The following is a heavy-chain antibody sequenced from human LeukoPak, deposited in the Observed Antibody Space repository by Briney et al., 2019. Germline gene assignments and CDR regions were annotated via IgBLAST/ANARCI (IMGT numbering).Heavy chain of an antibody. CDR3: ARGDGPIHGRYYFDY. Sequence: RSQTLSLTCAISGDSVSGKSVAWNWIRQSPSRGLEWLGRTFYRSKWSSEYATSMKGRITINPDTSKNQFSLQLISVTPEDTAVYYCARGDGPIHGRYYFDYWGQGTLITVSS. CDR2: TFYRSKWSS. D-gene: IGHD3-10*01. CDR1: GDSVSGKSVA. J-gene: IGHJ4*02. V-gene: IGHV6-1*01.